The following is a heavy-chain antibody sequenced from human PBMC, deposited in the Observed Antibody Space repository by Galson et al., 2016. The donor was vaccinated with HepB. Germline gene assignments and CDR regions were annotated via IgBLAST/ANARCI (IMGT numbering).Heavy chain of an antibody. D-gene: IGHD3-10*01. CDR1: GFTFSSSV. V-gene: IGHV3-64D*06. J-gene: IGHJ3*01. CDR2: IGINAGNT. Sequence: SLRLSCAASGFTFSSSVMYWVRQAPGKGPEFVSHIGINAGNTYYIDSVKGRFTISRDSSKNILYLQMSSLRVDDTAVYYCVNPGSGSSNTFEVWGQGTTVTVSS. CDR3: VNPGSGSSNTFEV.